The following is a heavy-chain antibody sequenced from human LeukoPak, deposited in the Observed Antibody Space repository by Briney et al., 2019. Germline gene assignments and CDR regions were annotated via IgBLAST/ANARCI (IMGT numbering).Heavy chain of an antibody. CDR3: ARSFFYGDYEMGDAFDI. J-gene: IGHJ3*02. V-gene: IGHV4-30-2*01. CDR2: IYHSGST. CDR1: GGSISSGGYY. Sequence: SETLSPTCTVSGGSISSGGYYWSWIRQPPGKGLEWIGYIYHSGSTYYNPSLKSRVTISVDRSKNQFSLKLSSVTAADTAVYYCARSFFYGDYEMGDAFDIWGQGTMVTVSS. D-gene: IGHD4-17*01.